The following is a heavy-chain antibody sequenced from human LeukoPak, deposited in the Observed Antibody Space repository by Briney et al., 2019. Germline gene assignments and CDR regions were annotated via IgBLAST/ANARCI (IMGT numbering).Heavy chain of an antibody. CDR2: VSYDGSDK. V-gene: IGHV3-30*18. J-gene: IGHJ4*02. CDR3: AKVTGGDMITYGGVDY. Sequence: TGGSLRLSREASGFTFSSYGIHWVRQAPDKGLEWVAVVSYDGSDKYYADSVKGRFTISRDNSKNTLYLQMDSLRVEDTAVHYCAKVTGGDMITYGGVDYWGQGTLVTVSS. CDR1: GFTFSSYG. D-gene: IGHD3-16*01.